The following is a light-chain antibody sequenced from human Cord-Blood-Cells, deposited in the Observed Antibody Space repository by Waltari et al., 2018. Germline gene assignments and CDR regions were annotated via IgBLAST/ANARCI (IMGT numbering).Light chain of an antibody. CDR3: QQYDNLPYT. CDR1: QVISNY. J-gene: IGKJ2*01. V-gene: IGKV1-33*01. CDR2: DAS. Sequence: DILITQSPSSLSASVGNRVTITCQARQVISNYLNWYQQKQRKAPKLLNYDASNLETAAPSTFSGRGSGTDFTFNISSLQPEDIATYYCQQYDNLPYTFGQGTKLEIK.